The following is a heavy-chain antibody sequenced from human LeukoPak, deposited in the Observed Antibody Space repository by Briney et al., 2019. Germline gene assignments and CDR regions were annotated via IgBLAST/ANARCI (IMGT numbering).Heavy chain of an antibody. CDR2: INPSSGNT. D-gene: IGHD3-22*01. J-gene: IGHJ4*02. CDR1: GYTFTSYY. V-gene: IGHV1-46*01. Sequence: ASVKVSCKASGYTFTSYYVHWVRQAPGQGLEWVGIINPSSGNTRNAQQFQGRVTMTRDTSTSTVYMELSGLRSEDTAVYYCARGGGLKGTSGYSPSGHFDYWGQGTLVTVSS. CDR3: ARGGGLKGTSGYSPSGHFDY.